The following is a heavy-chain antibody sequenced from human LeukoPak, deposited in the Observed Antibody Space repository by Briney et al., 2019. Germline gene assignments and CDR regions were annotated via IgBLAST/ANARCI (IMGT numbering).Heavy chain of an antibody. Sequence: ASVKVSCKASGYTFAGYYMHWVRQAPGQGLEWMGWINPKNGDTNYAQKFEGRVSMTRDTSISTAYMELSRPRSDDTAVYYCAKGYDNSGYYYSDYWGQGTLVTVSS. V-gene: IGHV1-2*02. D-gene: IGHD3-22*01. CDR3: AKGYDNSGYYYSDY. CDR1: GYTFAGYY. J-gene: IGHJ4*02. CDR2: INPKNGDT.